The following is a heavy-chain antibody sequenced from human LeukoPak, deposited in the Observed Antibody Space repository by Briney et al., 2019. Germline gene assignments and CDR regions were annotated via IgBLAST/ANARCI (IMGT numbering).Heavy chain of an antibody. Sequence: PGGSLRLSCAASGFTLSTYDMHWVRQPTGEGLEWVSIIYRAGDTYYPGSVKGRFTISRDNAKNSLYLQMNSLRAEDTAVYYCARAAYDSNGYTANHDYWGQGTLVTVSS. CDR3: ARAAYDSNGYTANHDY. CDR1: GFTLSTYD. V-gene: IGHV3-13*01. J-gene: IGHJ4*02. D-gene: IGHD3-22*01. CDR2: IYRAGDT.